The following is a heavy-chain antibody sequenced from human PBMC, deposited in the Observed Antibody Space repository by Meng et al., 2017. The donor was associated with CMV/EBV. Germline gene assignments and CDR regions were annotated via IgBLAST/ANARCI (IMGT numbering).Heavy chain of an antibody. CDR3: AKEAAMVTGDYYYYYYGMDV. D-gene: IGHD5-18*01. CDR1: GFTFSSYG. Sequence: GESLKISCAASGFTFSSYGMHWVRQAPGKGLEWVAFIRYDGSNKCYADSVKGRFTISRDNSKNTLYLQMNSLRAEDTAVYYCAKEAAMVTGDYYYYYYGMDVWGQGTTVTVS. V-gene: IGHV3-30*02. CDR2: IRYDGSNK. J-gene: IGHJ6*02.